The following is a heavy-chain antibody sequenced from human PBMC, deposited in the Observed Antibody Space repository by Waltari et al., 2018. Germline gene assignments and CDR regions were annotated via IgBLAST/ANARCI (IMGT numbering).Heavy chain of an antibody. V-gene: IGHV4-59*11. CDR3: ARGYYDFWSGYSHAFDI. Sequence: QVQLQESGPGLVKPSETLSLTCTVSGGSISSHYWSWIRQPPGKGLEWIGYIYYSGSTNYNPALKSRVTISVDTSKNQFSLKLSSVTAADTAVYYCARGYYDFWSGYSHAFDIWGQGTMVTVSS. D-gene: IGHD3-3*01. CDR1: GGSISSHY. CDR2: IYYSGST. J-gene: IGHJ3*02.